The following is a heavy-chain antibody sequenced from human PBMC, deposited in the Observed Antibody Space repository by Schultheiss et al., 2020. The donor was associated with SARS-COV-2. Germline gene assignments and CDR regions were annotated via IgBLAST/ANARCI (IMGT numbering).Heavy chain of an antibody. D-gene: IGHD3-16*01. Sequence: SQTLSLTCTVSGGSISSYYWSWIRQPAGKGLEWIGEINHSGSTNYNPSLKSRVTISVDTSKNRFSLKLSSVTAADTAVYYCARHPRGDPGADYWGQGTLVTVSS. J-gene: IGHJ4*02. V-gene: IGHV4-59*08. CDR3: ARHPRGDPGADY. CDR1: GGSISSYY. CDR2: INHSGST.